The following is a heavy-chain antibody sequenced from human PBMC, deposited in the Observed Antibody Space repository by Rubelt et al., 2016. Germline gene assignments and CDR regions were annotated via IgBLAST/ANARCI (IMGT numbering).Heavy chain of an antibody. J-gene: IGHJ4*02. Sequence: QITLKESGLTLVKPTQTLTLTCTFSGFSLSSTGVGVGWIRQPPGKALEWLALIYWDDDKRYSLSLNNRLTIIKDTSKNQVVLSVTNREPVATGTCYCALRGSPTRRCDDWGQGNLGTVSS. CDR1: GFSLSSTGVG. V-gene: IGHV2-5*02. D-gene: IGHD3-16*01. CDR3: ALRGSPTRRCDD. CDR2: IYWDDDK.